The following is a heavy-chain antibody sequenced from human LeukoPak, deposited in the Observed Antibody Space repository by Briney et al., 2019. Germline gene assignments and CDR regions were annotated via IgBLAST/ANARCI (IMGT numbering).Heavy chain of an antibody. J-gene: IGHJ4*02. V-gene: IGHV1-18*01. D-gene: IGHD6-19*01. CDR2: ISTYTGYS. CDR3: AKNSSGGYSDY. CDR1: GYTFTSSG. Sequence: ASVKVSCKATGYTFTSSGISWVRPAPGQGLEWMGCISTYTGYSKYAQSLQGRVTMTADTSTSTAYMELSSLRTDDTAVYYCAKNSSGGYSDYWGQGTLVTVSS.